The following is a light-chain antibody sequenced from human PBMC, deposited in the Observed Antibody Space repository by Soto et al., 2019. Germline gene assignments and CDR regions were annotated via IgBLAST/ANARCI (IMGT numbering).Light chain of an antibody. CDR1: SSNIGSYNY. CDR2: EVS. Sequence: QSVLTQPRSVSGSPGQSVTISCTGTSSNIGSYNYVSWYQQYPGKAPKVVIFEVSKRPSGVPDRFSGSKSGNTASLTISGLQAEDEAHYYCCSNAGANKVFGGGTKVTVL. CDR3: CSNAGANKV. V-gene: IGLV2-11*01. J-gene: IGLJ2*01.